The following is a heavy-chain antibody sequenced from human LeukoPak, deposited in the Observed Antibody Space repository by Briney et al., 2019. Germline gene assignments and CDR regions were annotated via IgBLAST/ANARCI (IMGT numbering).Heavy chain of an antibody. CDR3: ARGYSSSPPRWAFDY. CDR1: GGTFSSYA. Sequence: ASVKVSCKASGGTFSSYAISWVRQAPGQGLEWMGGIIPIFGTANYAQKFQGRVTITADESTSTAYMELSSLRSEDTAVYYCARGYSSSPPRWAFDYWGQGTLVTVSP. V-gene: IGHV1-69*13. D-gene: IGHD6-13*01. J-gene: IGHJ4*02. CDR2: IIPIFGTA.